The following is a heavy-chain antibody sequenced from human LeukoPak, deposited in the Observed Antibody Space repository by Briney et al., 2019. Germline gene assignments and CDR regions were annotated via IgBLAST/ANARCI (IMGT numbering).Heavy chain of an antibody. J-gene: IGHJ4*02. V-gene: IGHV3-30*02. Sequence: GGSLRLSCAASGFTFSSYGMHWVRQAPGKGLEWVAFIRYDGSNKYYADSVKGRFTISRDNSKNTLYLQMNSLRAEDTAVYYCARDPGAAGGPIGFDYWGQGTLVTVSS. CDR1: GFTFSSYG. D-gene: IGHD6-13*01. CDR3: ARDPGAAGGPIGFDY. CDR2: IRYDGSNK.